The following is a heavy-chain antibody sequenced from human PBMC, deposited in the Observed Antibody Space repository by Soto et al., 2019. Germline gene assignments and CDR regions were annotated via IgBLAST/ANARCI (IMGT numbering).Heavy chain of an antibody. J-gene: IGHJ5*02. V-gene: IGHV4-30-2*01. CDR3: ARVTIAAAGTARGDNWFDP. D-gene: IGHD6-13*01. Sequence: NPSETLSLTCAVSGGSISSGGYSWSWIRQPPGKGLEWIGYIYHSGSTYYNPSLKSRVTISVGRSKNQFSLKLSSVTAADTAVYYCARVTIAAAGTARGDNWFDPWGQGTLVTVSS. CDR2: IYHSGST. CDR1: GGSISSGGYS.